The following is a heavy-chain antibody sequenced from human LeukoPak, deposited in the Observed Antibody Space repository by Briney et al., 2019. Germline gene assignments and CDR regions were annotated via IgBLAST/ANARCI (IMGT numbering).Heavy chain of an antibody. CDR3: ARALFAGAFYGMDV. J-gene: IGHJ6*02. V-gene: IGHV3-30-3*01. Sequence: GGSLRLSCAASGFTFSSYAMHWVRQAPGKGLEWVAVISYDGSNKYYADSVKGRFTISRDNSKNTLYLQMNSLRAEDTAVYYCARALFAGAFYGMDVWGQGTTVTVSS. CDR2: ISYDGSNK. CDR1: GFTFSSYA. D-gene: IGHD3-10*01.